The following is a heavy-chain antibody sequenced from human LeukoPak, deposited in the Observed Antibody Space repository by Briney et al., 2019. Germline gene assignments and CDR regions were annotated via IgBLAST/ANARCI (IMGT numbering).Heavy chain of an antibody. CDR1: GFTFSSYG. D-gene: IGHD3-16*01. Sequence: GRSLRLSCAASGFTFSSYGMHWVRQAPGKGLEWVAVIWYDGSNKYYADSVKGRVTISRDNSKNTLYLQMNSLRAEDTAVYYCARDRGRRYDYVWGSPLGYWGQGTLVTVSS. V-gene: IGHV3-33*01. CDR3: ARDRGRRYDYVWGSPLGY. CDR2: IWYDGSNK. J-gene: IGHJ4*02.